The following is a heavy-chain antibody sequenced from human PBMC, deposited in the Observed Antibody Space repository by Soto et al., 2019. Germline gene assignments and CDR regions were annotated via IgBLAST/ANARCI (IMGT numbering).Heavy chain of an antibody. CDR2: IWYDGSNK. Sequence: GGSLRLSCTTSGFTFNTYGMHWVRQAPGKGLEWVAIIWYDGSNKYYADSVKGRFTISRDNSKNTLYLQMNSLRAEDTAVYYCARGVRWDSSGFTVDYWGQGSLVTVYS. D-gene: IGHD3-22*01. V-gene: IGHV3-33*08. J-gene: IGHJ4*02. CDR3: ARGVRWDSSGFTVDY. CDR1: GFTFNTYG.